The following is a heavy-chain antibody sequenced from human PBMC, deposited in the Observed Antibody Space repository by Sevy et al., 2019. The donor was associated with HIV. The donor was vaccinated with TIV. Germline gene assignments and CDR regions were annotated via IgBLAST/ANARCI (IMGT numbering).Heavy chain of an antibody. J-gene: IGHJ5*02. CDR2: IYYSGST. V-gene: IGHV4-39*01. CDR3: ARRPTVTTFRGGYIWFDP. CDR1: GGSISSSSYY. Sequence: SETLSLTCTVSGGSISSSSYYWGWIRQPPGKGLEWIGSIYYSGSTYYNPSLKSRVTISVDTSKNQFSLKLSSVTAADTAVYYCARRPTVTTFRGGYIWFDPWGQGTLVTVSS. D-gene: IGHD4-4*01.